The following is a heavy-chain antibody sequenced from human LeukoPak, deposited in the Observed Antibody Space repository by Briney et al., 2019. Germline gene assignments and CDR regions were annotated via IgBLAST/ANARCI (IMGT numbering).Heavy chain of an antibody. V-gene: IGHV3-48*02. J-gene: IGHJ4*02. Sequence: GGSLRLSCAVSGFTFSSCSTNWVRQAPGEGLEWVSYISSSSTIYYADSVKGRFTISRDNAKNSLYLQMNSLRDEDSAVYYCARDPHIAAAGTIFDYWGQGTLVTVSS. D-gene: IGHD6-13*01. CDR1: GFTFSSCS. CDR3: ARDPHIAAAGTIFDY. CDR2: ISSSSTI.